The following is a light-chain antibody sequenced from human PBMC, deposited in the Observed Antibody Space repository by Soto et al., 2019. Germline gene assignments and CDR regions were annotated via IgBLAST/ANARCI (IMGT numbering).Light chain of an antibody. Sequence: ALTHPASVSGSPGQSITISCTGTSSDVGGYNYVSWYQQHPGKAPKLMIYEVSNRPSGVSNRFSGSKSGNTASLTISGLQAEDEADYYCSSYTSSSTLVFGTGTRSPS. CDR3: SSYTSSSTLV. CDR1: SSDVGGYNY. V-gene: IGLV2-14*01. J-gene: IGLJ1*01. CDR2: EVS.